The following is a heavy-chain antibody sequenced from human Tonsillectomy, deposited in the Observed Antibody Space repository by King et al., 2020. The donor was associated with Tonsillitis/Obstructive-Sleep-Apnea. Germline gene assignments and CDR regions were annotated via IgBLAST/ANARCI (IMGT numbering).Heavy chain of an antibody. CDR1: GYTFTRYY. CDR2: INPSSGVA. CDR3: ARDDVVGRYIDS. J-gene: IGHJ4*02. V-gene: IGHV1-46*01. D-gene: IGHD1-14*01. Sequence: VQLVESGAEVKTPGASVKVSCTASGYTFTRYYIHWVRQARGQGLEWMGIINPSSGVATYAQKFLGRVTMTTDTSASTVYLQLSSLRSEDTAVYYCARDDVVGRYIDSWGQGPLVTVSS.